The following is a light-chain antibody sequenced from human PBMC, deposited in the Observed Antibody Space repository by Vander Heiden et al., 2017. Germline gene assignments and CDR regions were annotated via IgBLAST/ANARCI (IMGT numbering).Light chain of an antibody. Sequence: EIVKTQSPATLSVSPGERATLSCRASQSVSSNLAWYQQKPGQAPRLLIYDASTRATGIPARFSGSGSGTEFTLTISSLQSEDFAVYYCQQYNNWLGTFGQGTKLEIK. CDR3: QQYNNWLGT. J-gene: IGKJ2*01. CDR1: QSVSSN. V-gene: IGKV3-15*01. CDR2: DAS.